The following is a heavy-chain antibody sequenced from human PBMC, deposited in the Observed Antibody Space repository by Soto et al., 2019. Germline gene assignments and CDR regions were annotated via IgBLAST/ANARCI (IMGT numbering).Heavy chain of an antibody. CDR1: GYTFTSYD. J-gene: IGHJ6*02. CDR3: ARTLEVLRYFDWLPYPTVMGLGV. D-gene: IGHD3-9*01. V-gene: IGHV1-8*01. Sequence: ASVKVSCKASGYTFTSYDINWVRQATGQGLEWMGWMNPNSGNTGYAQKFQGRVTMTRNTSISTAYMELSSLRSEDTAVYYCARTLEVLRYFDWLPYPTVMGLGVWGQGTTVTVSS. CDR2: MNPNSGNT.